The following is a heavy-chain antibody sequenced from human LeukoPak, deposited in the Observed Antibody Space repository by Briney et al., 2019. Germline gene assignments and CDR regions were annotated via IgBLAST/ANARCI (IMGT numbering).Heavy chain of an antibody. CDR3: ARSAQWELPDY. CDR2: ISSNGSSI. J-gene: IGHJ4*02. V-gene: IGHV3-11*04. Sequence: PGGSLRLSCAASGFTFSDYYMSWIRQAPGKGLEWISYISSNGSSIQYADSVRGRFTISRDNAKTSLYLQMNSLRAEDTSVYYCARSAQWELPDYWGQGTLVTVSS. CDR1: GFTFSDYY. D-gene: IGHD1-26*01.